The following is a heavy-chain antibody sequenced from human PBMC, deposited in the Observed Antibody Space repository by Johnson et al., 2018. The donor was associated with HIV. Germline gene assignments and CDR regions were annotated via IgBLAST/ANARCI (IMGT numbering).Heavy chain of an antibody. CDR2: INWNSGSI. V-gene: IGHV3-9*01. J-gene: IGHJ3*02. D-gene: IGHD3-16*02. Sequence: VQLVESGGGLVQPGRSLRLSCAASGFTFDDYAMHWVRQAPGKGLEWVSGINWNSGSIGYADSVKGRFTISRDNSKNTLYLQMNSLRAEDTAVYYCASHQTAGLRLGDLSSYDAFDIWGQGTMVTVSS. CDR3: ASHQTAGLRLGDLSSYDAFDI. CDR1: GFTFDDYA.